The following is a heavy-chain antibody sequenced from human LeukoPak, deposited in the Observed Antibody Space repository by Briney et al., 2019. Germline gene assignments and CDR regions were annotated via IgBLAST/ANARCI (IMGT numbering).Heavy chain of an antibody. CDR1: GFTFSSYS. CDR2: ISSSSSYI. CDR3: AADTGSYRGLEY. Sequence: GGCLRLSCAASGFTFSSYSMNWVRQAPGKGLEWVSSISSSSSYIYYADSVKGRFTISRDNAKNSLYLQMNSLRAEDTAVYYCAADTGSYRGLEYWGQGTLVTVSS. V-gene: IGHV3-21*04. J-gene: IGHJ4*02. D-gene: IGHD3-16*02.